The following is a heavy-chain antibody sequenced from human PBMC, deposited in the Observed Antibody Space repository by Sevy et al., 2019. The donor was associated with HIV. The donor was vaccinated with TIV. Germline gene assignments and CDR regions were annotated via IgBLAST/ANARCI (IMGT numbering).Heavy chain of an antibody. V-gene: IGHV5-51*01. CDR3: ARLEQRHCNGAHCYPFDY. CDR2: IYPDDSDT. J-gene: IGHJ4*02. Sequence: GESLKISCEGSGYSFTTYWIGWVRQMPGKGLEWMGVIYPDDSDTRYNPSFPGQVTISADKSINTAYQEWSGLKASDTARYYCARLEQRHCNGAHCYPFDYWGQGTLVTVSS. CDR1: GYSFTTYW. D-gene: IGHD2-21*01.